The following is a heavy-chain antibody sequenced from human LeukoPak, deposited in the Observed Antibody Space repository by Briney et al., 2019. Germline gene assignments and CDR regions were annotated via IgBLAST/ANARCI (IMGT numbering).Heavy chain of an antibody. CDR2: ISWNSGSI. CDR3: AKDSMGV. CDR1: GFTFDDYA. V-gene: IGHV3-9*01. J-gene: IGHJ6*02. Sequence: GGSLRLSCAASGFTFDDYAMHWVRQAPGKGLEWVSGISWNSGSIGYADSVKGRFTISRDNAKNSLYLQMNSLRGEDTALYYCAKDSMGVWGQGTTVTVSS.